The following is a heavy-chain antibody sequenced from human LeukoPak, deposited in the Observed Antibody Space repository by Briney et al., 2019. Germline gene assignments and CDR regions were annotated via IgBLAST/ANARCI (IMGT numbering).Heavy chain of an antibody. CDR2: IKQDGSEK. D-gene: IGHD3-22*01. J-gene: IGHJ4*02. CDR1: GFTFSRYW. Sequence: PGGSLRLSCVASGFTFSRYWMSWVRQAPGKGLEWVANIKQDGSEKYYVDSVKGRFTISRDNAKNSLYLQMNSLRAEDTAVYYCARESGYYYDSSGYPKGYYFDYWGQGTLVTVSS. CDR3: ARESGYYYDSSGYPKGYYFDY. V-gene: IGHV3-7*03.